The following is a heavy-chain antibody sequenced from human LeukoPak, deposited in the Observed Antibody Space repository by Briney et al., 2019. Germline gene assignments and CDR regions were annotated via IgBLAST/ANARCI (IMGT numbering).Heavy chain of an antibody. CDR1: GGSFSGYY. J-gene: IGHJ5*02. CDR2: INHSGST. Sequence: SETLSLTCAVYGGSFSGYYWSWIRQPPGKGLEWIGEINHSGSTNYNPSLKSRVTISVDTSKNQFSLKLSSVTAADTAVYYCARGYWQNWFDPWGQGTLVTVSS. D-gene: IGHD3-3*02. V-gene: IGHV4-34*01. CDR3: ARGYWQNWFDP.